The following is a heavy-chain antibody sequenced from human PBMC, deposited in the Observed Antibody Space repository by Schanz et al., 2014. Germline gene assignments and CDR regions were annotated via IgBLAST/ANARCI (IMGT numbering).Heavy chain of an antibody. CDR2: ISSSGTTI. D-gene: IGHD3-9*01. Sequence: EVQLVESGGGLVKPGGSLRLSCEASEFTFSSYKMNWVRQAPGKGLEWVSYISSSGTTIYYADSVKGRFTISRDNAKNSLYLQMNSLRAEDTAVYYCARDSRPNYDFLTAYYSIDYWGQGTLVTVSS. V-gene: IGHV3-21*05. CDR3: ARDSRPNYDFLTAYYSIDY. J-gene: IGHJ4*02. CDR1: EFTFSSYK.